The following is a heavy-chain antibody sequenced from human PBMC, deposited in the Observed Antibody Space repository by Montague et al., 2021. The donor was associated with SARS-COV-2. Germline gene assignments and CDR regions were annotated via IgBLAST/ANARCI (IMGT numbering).Heavy chain of an antibody. Sequence: SETLSLTCTVSGGSVSSSPYYWGWIRQPPGRGLECVGSISYSGRTYFSPSLKSRLTISVDSSENQFSLRLSSVTAADTAVYYCASSYYYGSGTYVYNYYMDVWGKGTTVTVSS. CDR3: ASSYYYGSGTYVYNYYMDV. V-gene: IGHV4-39*01. D-gene: IGHD3-10*01. CDR2: ISYSGRT. J-gene: IGHJ6*03. CDR1: GGSVSSSPYY.